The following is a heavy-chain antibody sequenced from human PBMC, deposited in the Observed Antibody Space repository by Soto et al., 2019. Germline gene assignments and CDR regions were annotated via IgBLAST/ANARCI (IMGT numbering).Heavy chain of an antibody. CDR3: AGLYMATIFYYCYGMDV. J-gene: IGHJ6*02. V-gene: IGHV1-69*06. D-gene: IGHD5-12*01. Sequence: QVQLVQSGAEVKKPGSSVKVSCKASGGTFSSYAISWVRQAPGQGLEWIGGIIPIFGTANYAKKFQGRVTITADKSTSTSYMELSSLGSEDTAVYYCAGLYMATIFYYCYGMDVWVQGTTVTVSS. CDR2: IIPIFGTA. CDR1: GGTFSSYA.